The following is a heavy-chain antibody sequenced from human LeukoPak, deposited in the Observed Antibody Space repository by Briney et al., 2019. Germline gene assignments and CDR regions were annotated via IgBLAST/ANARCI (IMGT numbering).Heavy chain of an antibody. CDR3: ARDYCSSTSCYQQWLGTHLDY. CDR2: ISAYNGNT. D-gene: IGHD2-2*01. CDR1: GYTFTGYA. J-gene: IGHJ4*02. Sequence: SVKVSCKASGYTFTGYAISWVRQAPGQGLEWMGWISAYNGNTNYAQKLQGRVTMTTDTSTSTAYMELRSLRSDDTAVYYCARDYCSSTSCYQQWLGTHLDYWGQGTLVTVSS. V-gene: IGHV1-18*01.